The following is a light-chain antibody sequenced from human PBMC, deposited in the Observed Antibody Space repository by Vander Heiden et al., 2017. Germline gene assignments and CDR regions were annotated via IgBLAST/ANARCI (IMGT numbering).Light chain of an antibody. CDR2: AAS. J-gene: IGKJ4*01. V-gene: IGKV1-39*01. Sequence: DIQMTQSPSSLSASVGDRVTITCRASQSISSYLNWYQQKPGKAPKLLIYAASSLQSGVPSRFSGSGYGTDFTLTISSLQPEDFAAYYCQQSYSTPPVTFGGGTKVEIK. CDR3: QQSYSTPPVT. CDR1: QSISSY.